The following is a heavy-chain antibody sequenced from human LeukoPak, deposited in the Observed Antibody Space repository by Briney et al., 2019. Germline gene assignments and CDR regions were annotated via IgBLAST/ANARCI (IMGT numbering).Heavy chain of an antibody. CDR1: GFTFSSYS. J-gene: IGHJ3*02. Sequence: GGSLILSCAASGFTFSSYSMTWVRQAPGKGLEWVSSISSSGTSIYYADSVRGRFTISRDNAKDSLYLQMNSLRAEDTAVYYCAKVKATGGGAFDIWGQGATVTVSS. CDR2: ISSSGTSI. V-gene: IGHV3-21*01. CDR3: AKVKATGGGAFDI. D-gene: IGHD1-14*01.